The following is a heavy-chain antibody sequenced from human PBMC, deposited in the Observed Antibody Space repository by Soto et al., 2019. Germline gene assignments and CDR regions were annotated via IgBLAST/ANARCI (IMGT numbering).Heavy chain of an antibody. V-gene: IGHV1-8*01. CDR2: MNPNSGNT. J-gene: IGHJ3*02. Sequence: GASVKVSCKASGYTFTSYDINWVRQATGQGLEWMGWMNPNSGNTGYAQKFQGRVTMTRNTSISTAYMELSSLRSEDTAVYYCARVMAYSYGRDDAFDIWGQGTMVTVSS. D-gene: IGHD5-18*01. CDR1: GYTFTSYD. CDR3: ARVMAYSYGRDDAFDI.